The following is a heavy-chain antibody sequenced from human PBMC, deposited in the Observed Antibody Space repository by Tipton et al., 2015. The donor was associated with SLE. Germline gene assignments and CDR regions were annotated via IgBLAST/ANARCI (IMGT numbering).Heavy chain of an antibody. Sequence: TLSLTCTVSGGSISSSSYYWGWIRQPPGKGLEWIGSIYYSGSTYYNPSLKSRVTISVDTSKNQFSLKLSSVTAADTAVYYCARISVARGGYGMDVWGQGTTVTASS. CDR3: ARISVARGGYGMDV. D-gene: IGHD3-16*01. CDR2: IYYSGST. V-gene: IGHV4-39*07. CDR1: GGSISSSSYY. J-gene: IGHJ6*02.